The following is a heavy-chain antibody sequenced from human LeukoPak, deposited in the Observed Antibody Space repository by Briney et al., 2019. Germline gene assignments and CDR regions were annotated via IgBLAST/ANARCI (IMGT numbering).Heavy chain of an antibody. V-gene: IGHV1-69*05. J-gene: IGHJ5*02. CDR2: IIPIFGTA. D-gene: IGHD5-18*01. CDR1: GGTFSSYA. Sequence: ASVKVSCKASGGTFSSYAISWVRQAPGQGLEWMGGIIPIFGTANYAQKFQGRVTITTDESTSTAYMELSSLRSEDTAVYYCASLDVDTATYWFDPWGQGTLVTVSS. CDR3: ASLDVDTATYWFDP.